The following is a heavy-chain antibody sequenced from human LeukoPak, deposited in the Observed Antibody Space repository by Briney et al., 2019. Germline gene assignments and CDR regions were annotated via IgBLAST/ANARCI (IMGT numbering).Heavy chain of an antibody. CDR2: ISSSSSYI. CDR1: GFTFSSYS. J-gene: IGHJ4*02. D-gene: IGHD6-19*01. V-gene: IGHV3-21*01. CDR3: AREDSSGWYSMDY. Sequence: GGSLRLPCAASGFTFSSYSMNWVRQAPGKGLEWVSSISSSSSYIYYADSVKGRFTISRDNAKNSLYLQMNSLRVEDTAVYYCAREDSSGWYSMDYWGQGTLVTVSS.